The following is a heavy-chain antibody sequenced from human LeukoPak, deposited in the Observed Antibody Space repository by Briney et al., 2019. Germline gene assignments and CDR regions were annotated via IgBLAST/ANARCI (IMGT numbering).Heavy chain of an antibody. V-gene: IGHV3-74*01. CDR2: INSDGSIR. Sequence: GGSLRLSCAASGFTFSSYWMHWVRQAPGKGLVWVSRINSDGSIRNYVDSVKGRFTISRDNSKNTLYLQMNSLRAEDTAVYYCAKDPHLGDSSGYYFFDYWGQGTLVTVSS. CDR1: GFTFSSYW. D-gene: IGHD3-22*01. CDR3: AKDPHLGDSSGYYFFDY. J-gene: IGHJ4*02.